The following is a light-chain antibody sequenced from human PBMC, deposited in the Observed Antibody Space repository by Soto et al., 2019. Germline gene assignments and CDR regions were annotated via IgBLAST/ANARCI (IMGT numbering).Light chain of an antibody. Sequence: ESVLTQSPATLSLSPGERATLSCRASRGIDTYLAWYQQKRGQAPRLLIYDASNRTTGIPARFSGGGSGTDFTLSISSLETDDFAVYYCQQRSSWPLTFGGGTKVDIK. J-gene: IGKJ4*01. V-gene: IGKV3-11*01. CDR3: QQRSSWPLT. CDR2: DAS. CDR1: RGIDTY.